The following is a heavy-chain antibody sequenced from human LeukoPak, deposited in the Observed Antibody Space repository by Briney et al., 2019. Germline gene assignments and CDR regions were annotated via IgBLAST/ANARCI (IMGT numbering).Heavy chain of an antibody. J-gene: IGHJ4*02. D-gene: IGHD3-22*01. V-gene: IGHV4-59*01. CDR1: GGSISSYS. Sequence: TSETLSLTCTVSGGSISSYSWSWVRQPPGKGLEWIGYIYYSGGTSYNPSLKSRVTISVDTSKNQFSLNQNSVTAADTAVYYCAGESYYYDSTGKLHYYFDYWAREPRSPSPQ. CDR2: IYYSGGT. CDR3: AGESYYYDSTGKLHYYFDY.